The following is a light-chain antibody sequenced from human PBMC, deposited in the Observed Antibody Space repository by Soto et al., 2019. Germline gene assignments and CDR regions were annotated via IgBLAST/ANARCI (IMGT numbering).Light chain of an antibody. J-gene: IGKJ4*01. CDR3: LHRTNWPLT. Sequence: VLTQSPATLSLSPGERATLSCRASQSVGNTLVWYQQKPGQAPSLLLYDASHRATGIPARFSGSGSGTDFTLTISSLEPEDFAVYYFLHRTNWPLTFGGGTKVEIK. CDR1: QSVGNT. CDR2: DAS. V-gene: IGKV3-11*01.